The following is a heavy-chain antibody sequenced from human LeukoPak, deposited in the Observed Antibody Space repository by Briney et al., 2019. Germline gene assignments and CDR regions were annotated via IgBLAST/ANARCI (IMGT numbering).Heavy chain of an antibody. CDR3: ARLRDGYNRPFDY. CDR1: GYSFTSYW. J-gene: IGHJ4*02. CDR2: IYAGDSDT. Sequence: GESLQISCKGSGYSFTSYWIGWVRQMLGKGLEWMGIIYAGDSDTRYGPSFQGQVTISAGKSISTAYLQWDSLKASDSAIYYCARLRDGYNRPFDYWGQGTLVTVSS. V-gene: IGHV5-51*01. D-gene: IGHD5-24*01.